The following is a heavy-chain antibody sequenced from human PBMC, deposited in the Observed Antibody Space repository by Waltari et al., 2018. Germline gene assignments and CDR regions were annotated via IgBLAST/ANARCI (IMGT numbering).Heavy chain of an antibody. CDR1: GFTFSDYW. Sequence: EVQLVESGGGLVQPGGSLRLSCAGSGFTFSDYWMGWVRQAPGKGVGWVAKIKQDGSEEYYVDSVKGRFTSSRDNAKNSLYLQMNNLRAEDTAIYVCARGPSWQLWNTYFQHWGQGTLVTVSS. CDR3: ARGPSWQLWNTYFQH. J-gene: IGHJ1*01. D-gene: IGHD1-1*01. V-gene: IGHV3-7*01. CDR2: IKQDGSEE.